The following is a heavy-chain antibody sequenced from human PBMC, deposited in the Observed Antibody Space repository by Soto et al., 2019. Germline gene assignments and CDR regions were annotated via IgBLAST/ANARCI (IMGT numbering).Heavy chain of an antibody. Sequence: SETLSLTCTVSGYSISSSDNYWSWIRQHPGKGLEWIGYIYNGGSTYYNPSLKSRVTISLDTSRNLFSLKLSSVTAADTAVYYCATSSWKQLRTDFWGKGTLVTVSS. V-gene: IGHV4-31*03. D-gene: IGHD5-18*01. J-gene: IGHJ4*02. CDR2: IYNGGST. CDR1: GYSISSSDNY. CDR3: ATSSWKQLRTDF.